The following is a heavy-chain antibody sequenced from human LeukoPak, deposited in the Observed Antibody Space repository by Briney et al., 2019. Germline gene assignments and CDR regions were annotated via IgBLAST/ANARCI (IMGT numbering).Heavy chain of an antibody. CDR3: ARVAEAYFYYMDV. CDR2: LWYDGSNK. CDR1: GFTLSSYG. Sequence: GGSLRLSCVASGFTLSSYGMHWVRQAPGKGLERVAVLWYDGSNKKYGNSAKGRFTISSDDSRNTLYLQMDSLRAEDTGVYYCARVAEAYFYYMDVWGEGTTVTVSS. V-gene: IGHV3-33*01. J-gene: IGHJ6*03.